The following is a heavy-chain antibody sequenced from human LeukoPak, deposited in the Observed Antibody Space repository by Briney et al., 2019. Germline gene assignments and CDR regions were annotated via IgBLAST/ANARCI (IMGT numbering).Heavy chain of an antibody. V-gene: IGHV1-3*01. CDR2: INAGNGNT. Sequence: GASVKVSCKASGYTFTSYAMHWVRQAPGQRLEWMGWINAGNGNTKYSQKFQGRGTITRDTSASTAYLELSSLRSEDTAVYYCARGKRAAAAGTGTYYYYGMDVWGKGTTVTVSS. J-gene: IGHJ6*04. CDR1: GYTFTSYA. CDR3: ARGKRAAAAGTGTYYYYGMDV. D-gene: IGHD6-13*01.